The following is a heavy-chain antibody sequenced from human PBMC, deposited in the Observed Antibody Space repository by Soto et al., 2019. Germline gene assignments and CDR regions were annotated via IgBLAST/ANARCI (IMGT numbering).Heavy chain of an antibody. CDR3: ARDAPFVARSPLLWFGAVDY. V-gene: IGHV3-64*01. Sequence: GGSLRLSCAASGFTFSSYAMHWVRQAPGKGLEYVSAISSNGGSTYYANSVKGRFTISRDNSKNTLYLQMGSLRAEDMAVYYCARDAPFVARSPLLWFGAVDYWGQGTLVTVSS. CDR2: ISSNGGST. J-gene: IGHJ4*02. D-gene: IGHD3-10*01. CDR1: GFTFSSYA.